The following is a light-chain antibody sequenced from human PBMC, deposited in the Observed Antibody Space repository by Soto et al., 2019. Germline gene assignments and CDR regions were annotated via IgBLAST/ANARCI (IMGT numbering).Light chain of an antibody. V-gene: IGKV4-1*01. CDR3: EQYQRLPFT. J-gene: IGKJ3*01. Sequence: DIEMTQSPDSLSVSLGERATINCRSSQSVLHSSNGNNYIAWYQQKPGQPPKLLIYWSSTRESGVPDRFIGIGSVADFTLTVRSLQAEYVAFYYCEQYQRLPFTFGPGTTVHIK. CDR1: QSVLHSSNGNNY. CDR2: WSS.